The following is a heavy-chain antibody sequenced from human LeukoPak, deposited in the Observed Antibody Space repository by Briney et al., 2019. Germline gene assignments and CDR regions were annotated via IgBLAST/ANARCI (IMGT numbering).Heavy chain of an antibody. D-gene: IGHD1-26*01. J-gene: IGHJ4*02. CDR3: ASAWELRDY. CDR1: GFTFSSYS. Sequence: AGGSLRLSCAASGFTFSSYSMNWVRQAPGKGLEWVSYISSSSSTIYYADSVKGRFTISRDNAKNSLYLQMNSLRVDDTAVYYCASAWELRDYWGQGTLVTVSS. V-gene: IGHV3-48*01. CDR2: ISSSSSTI.